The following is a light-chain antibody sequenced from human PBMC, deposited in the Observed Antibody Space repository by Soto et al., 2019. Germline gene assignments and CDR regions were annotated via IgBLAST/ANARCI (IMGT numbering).Light chain of an antibody. CDR3: SAYTTSSTLV. CDR1: SSDVGAYNF. Sequence: QSVLTQPASVSGSPGQSITISCTGTSSDVGAYNFVSWYQQHPGKAPKLMIYEVIHRPSGISTRFSGSKSGNTASLTISGVQAEDGADYYCSAYTTSSTLVFGTGTKVTVL. V-gene: IGLV2-14*01. CDR2: EVI. J-gene: IGLJ1*01.